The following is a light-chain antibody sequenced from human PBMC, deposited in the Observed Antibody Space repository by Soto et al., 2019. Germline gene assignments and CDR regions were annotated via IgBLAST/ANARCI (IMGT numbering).Light chain of an antibody. CDR1: QSVSSN. J-gene: IGKJ2*01. CDR3: QQYNNWPPYT. Sequence: EIVMTQSPATLSVSPGERATLSYRASQSVSSNLARYQQKPGQAPRRLIYGASTRANGIPARFSGSGSGTEFTLTIISRQSEDFAVYYCQQYNNWPPYTFGQGTKLEIK. V-gene: IGKV3-15*01. CDR2: GAS.